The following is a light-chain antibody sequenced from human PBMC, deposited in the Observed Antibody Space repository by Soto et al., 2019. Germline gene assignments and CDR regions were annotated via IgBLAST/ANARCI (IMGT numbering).Light chain of an antibody. J-gene: IGLJ3*02. CDR3: YSYTSSRNWV. Sequence: QSALTQPASVSGSPGQSITISRTGTSSDVGGYKYVSWYQQHPGKAPKLMIYEVSNRPSGVSNRFSGSKSGNTASLTISGLQAEDEADYYCYSYTSSRNWVFGGGTKLAVL. V-gene: IGLV2-14*01. CDR1: SSDVGGYKY. CDR2: EVS.